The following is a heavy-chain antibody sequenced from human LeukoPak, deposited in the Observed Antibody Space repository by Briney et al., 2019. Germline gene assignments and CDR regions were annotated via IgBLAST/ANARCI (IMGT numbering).Heavy chain of an antibody. CDR2: ISWNSGSI. Sequence: PGGSLRLSCAASGFTFDDYAMHWVRQAPGKGLEWVSGISWNSGSIGYADSVKGRFTISRDNAKNSLYLQMNSLRAEDTALYYRAKDIHHVAGSFDYWGQGTLVTVSS. CDR1: GFTFDDYA. CDR3: AKDIHHVAGSFDY. V-gene: IGHV3-9*01. D-gene: IGHD6-19*01. J-gene: IGHJ4*02.